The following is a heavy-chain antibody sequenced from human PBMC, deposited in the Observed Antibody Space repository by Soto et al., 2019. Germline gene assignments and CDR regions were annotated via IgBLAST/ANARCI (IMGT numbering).Heavy chain of an antibody. CDR2: ISAYNGNT. CDR1: GYTFTGYG. D-gene: IGHD2-15*01. CDR3: ARDFGGGTHLACY. Sequence: GSSVKGYGKGVGYTFTGYGISWVRQAPGQGLEWMGWISAYNGNTNYAQKLQGRVTMTTDTSTSTAYMELRSLRSDDTAVYYCARDFGGGTHLACYWGQGTMVTVSS. V-gene: IGHV1-18*01. J-gene: IGHJ3*01.